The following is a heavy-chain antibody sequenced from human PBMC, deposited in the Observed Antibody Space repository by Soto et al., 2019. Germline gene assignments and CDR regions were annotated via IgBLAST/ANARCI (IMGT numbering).Heavy chain of an antibody. V-gene: IGHV3-48*03. D-gene: IGHD2-8*02. CDR2: ISSSDSTM. CDR3: ARDNRASSPLFYGWKQTDY. CDR1: GFTFSSYE. Sequence: GSLRLSCAASGFTFSSYEMNWVRQAPGKGLEWVSYISSSDSTMYYADSVKGRFTISRDNAKNSLYLQMNSLRAEDTAVYYCARDNRASSPLFYGWKQTDYWGQGTLVTVSS. J-gene: IGHJ4*02.